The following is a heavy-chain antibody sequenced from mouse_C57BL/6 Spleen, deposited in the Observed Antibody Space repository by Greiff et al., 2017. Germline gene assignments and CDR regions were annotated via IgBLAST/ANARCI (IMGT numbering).Heavy chain of an antibody. CDR1: GFNIKDYY. Sequence: EVQRVESGAELVKPGASVKLSCTASGFNIKDYYMHWVKQRTEQGLEWIGRIDPEDGETKYAPKFQGKATITADTSSNTAYLQLSSLTSEDTAVYYCASYDYDGYYFDYWGQGTTLTVSS. V-gene: IGHV14-2*01. CDR3: ASYDYDGYYFDY. CDR2: IDPEDGET. J-gene: IGHJ2*01. D-gene: IGHD2-4*01.